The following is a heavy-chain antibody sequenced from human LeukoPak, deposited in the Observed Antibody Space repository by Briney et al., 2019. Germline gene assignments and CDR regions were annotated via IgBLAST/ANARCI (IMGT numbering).Heavy chain of an antibody. D-gene: IGHD3-16*02. CDR3: AKAQPREYYDYVWGSYREGYYFDY. V-gene: IGHV3-23*01. Sequence: GGSLRLSCAASGFTFSSYWMHWVRQAPGKGLEWVSAISGSGGSTYYADSVKGRFTISRDNSKNTLYLQMNSLRAEDTAVYYCAKAQPREYYDYVWGSYREGYYFDYWGQGTLVTVSS. J-gene: IGHJ4*02. CDR2: ISGSGGST. CDR1: GFTFSSYW.